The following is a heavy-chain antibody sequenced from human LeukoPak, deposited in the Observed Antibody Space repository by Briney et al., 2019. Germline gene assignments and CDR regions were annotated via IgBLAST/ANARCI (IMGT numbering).Heavy chain of an antibody. V-gene: IGHV3-33*01. CDR1: GFTFSSYG. CDR3: ARVSRRRLDY. J-gene: IGHJ4*02. CDR2: IWYDGNEE. Sequence: PGGSLRLSCAASGFTFSSYGMHWVRQAPGKGLEWVALIWYDGNEEYYGDTVKGRFTISRDNSKNTLYLQMNSLRAEDTAVYYCARVSRRRLDYWGQGTLVTVSS. D-gene: IGHD2-2*01.